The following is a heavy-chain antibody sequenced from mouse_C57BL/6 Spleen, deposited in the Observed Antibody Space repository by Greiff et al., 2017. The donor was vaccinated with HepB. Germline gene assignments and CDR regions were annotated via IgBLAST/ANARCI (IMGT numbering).Heavy chain of an antibody. J-gene: IGHJ3*01. D-gene: IGHD2-12*01. CDR2: IDPSDSET. V-gene: IGHV1-52*01. Sequence: QVQLQQPGAELVRPGSSVKLSCKASGYTFTSYWMHWVKQRPIQGLEWIGNIDPSDSETHYNQKFKDKATLTVDKSSSTAYMQLSSLTSEDSAVYHCARGARYDRAWFAYWGQGTLVTVSA. CDR1: GYTFTSYW. CDR3: ARGARYDRAWFAY.